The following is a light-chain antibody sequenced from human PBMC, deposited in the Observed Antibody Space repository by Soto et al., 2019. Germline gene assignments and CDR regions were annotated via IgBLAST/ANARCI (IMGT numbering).Light chain of an antibody. CDR1: QSVNSN. CDR3: QQYNNWPPVT. J-gene: IGKJ5*01. CDR2: GAS. Sequence: ETVMTQSPAALSVSPGERATLSCRASQSVNSNVAWYPQTPGQAPRLLIYGASTRAAGIPNRFSGSGSETEFTLTISSLQSEDFAVYYCQQYNNWPPVTFGQGTRLDIK. V-gene: IGKV3-15*01.